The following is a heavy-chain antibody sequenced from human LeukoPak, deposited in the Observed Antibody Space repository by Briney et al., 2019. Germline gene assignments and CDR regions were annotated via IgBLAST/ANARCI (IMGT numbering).Heavy chain of an antibody. CDR1: GGTFSSYA. J-gene: IGHJ4*02. CDR3: ARDPDDSSGYYYDNFDY. Sequence: ASVKVSCKASGGTFSSYAISWVRQAPGQGLEWMGRIIPIFGIANYARKFQGRVTITADKSTSTAYMELSSLRSEDTAVYYCARDPDDSSGYYYDNFDYWGQGTLVTVSS. D-gene: IGHD3-22*01. CDR2: IIPIFGIA. V-gene: IGHV1-69*04.